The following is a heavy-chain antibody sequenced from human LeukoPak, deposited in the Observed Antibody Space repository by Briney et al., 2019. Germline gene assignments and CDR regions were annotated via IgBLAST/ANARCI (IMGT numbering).Heavy chain of an antibody. Sequence: SETLSLTCTVSGGSINSSSYYWGWIRQTPGKGLEWLGSIYFSGSTYYNPSLKSRVTISVDTSKNQFSLKLSSVTAADTAVYYCARDQKSYYDFWSGPRYNWFDPWGQGTLVTVSS. CDR1: GGSINSSSYY. V-gene: IGHV4-39*07. J-gene: IGHJ5*02. CDR3: ARDQKSYYDFWSGPRYNWFDP. CDR2: IYFSGST. D-gene: IGHD3-3*01.